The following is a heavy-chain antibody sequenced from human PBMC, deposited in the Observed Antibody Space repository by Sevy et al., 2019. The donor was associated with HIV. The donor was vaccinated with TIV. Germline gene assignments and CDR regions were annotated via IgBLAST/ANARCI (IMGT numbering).Heavy chain of an antibody. D-gene: IGHD1-1*01. J-gene: IGHJ4*02. Sequence: SETLSLTCSVSGGSISSYFWTWVRQSPGKGLEWIGNIYFTGNTDYSPCLKSRVTLSLDTSKSQFSLPLKSVTAADTAIYYCARDSTTRRRVLDYWGQGTLVTVSS. CDR2: IYFTGNT. V-gene: IGHV4-59*01. CDR1: GGSISSYF. CDR3: ARDSTTRRRVLDY.